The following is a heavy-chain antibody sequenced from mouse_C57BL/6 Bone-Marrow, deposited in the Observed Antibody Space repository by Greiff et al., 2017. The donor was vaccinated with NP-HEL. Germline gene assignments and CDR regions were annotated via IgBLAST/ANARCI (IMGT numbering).Heavy chain of an antibody. CDR1: GFTFSSYA. J-gene: IGHJ4*01. CDR3: ARSPYGNYEGYYAMDY. CDR2: ISDGGSYT. D-gene: IGHD2-1*01. V-gene: IGHV5-4*03. Sequence: EVKLVESGGGLVKPGGSLKLSCAASGFTFSSYAMSWVRQTPEKRLEWVATISDGGSYTYYPDNVKGRFTISRDNAKNNLYLQMSHLKSEDTAMYYCARSPYGNYEGYYAMDYWGQGTSVTVSS.